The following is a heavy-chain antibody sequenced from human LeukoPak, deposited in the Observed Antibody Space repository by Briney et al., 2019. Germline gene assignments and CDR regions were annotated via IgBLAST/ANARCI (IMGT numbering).Heavy chain of an antibody. CDR3: SRSALVAVGATLDY. D-gene: IGHD1-26*01. V-gene: IGHV4-4*07. J-gene: IGHJ4*01. CDR1: GDSITNYY. Sequence: SETLSLTCTVSGDSITNYYWNWFRQPAGKGLEWIGRISTSGTTNCNPSLKSRVTMSVDTSNNQFSLMLRSLTAADTAVYYCSRSALVAVGATLDYWGHGALVTVSS. CDR2: ISTSGTT.